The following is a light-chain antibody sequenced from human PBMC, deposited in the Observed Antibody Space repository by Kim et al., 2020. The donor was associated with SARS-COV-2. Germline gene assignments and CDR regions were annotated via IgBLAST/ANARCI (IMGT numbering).Light chain of an antibody. Sequence: SYELTQPPSVSVSPGQTASITCSGDKLGDKYASWYQQEPGQSPVVVIFRDNRRPSGIPERFSGSNSGNTATLTISGTQAMDEADYYCQAWDSSIYVFGTGTKVTVL. CDR2: RDN. J-gene: IGLJ1*01. CDR3: QAWDSSIYV. V-gene: IGLV3-1*01. CDR1: KLGDKY.